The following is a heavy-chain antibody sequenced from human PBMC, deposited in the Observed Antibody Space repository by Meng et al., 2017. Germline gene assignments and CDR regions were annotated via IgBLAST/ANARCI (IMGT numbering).Heavy chain of an antibody. D-gene: IGHD5-18*01. Sequence: GQLEESGPWLRKPLTSLSLPCKVSGDTISRDGNYWVWIRQQPGNGLVWFMNTYNSSTTYANPSLKSLVTISVDTSKNQFSVKRSLVTDAATAEYYCARDDRGVGSYGPNWFDPWGQGTMVTVSS. CDR2: TYNSSTT. CDR3: ARDDRGVGSYGPNWFDP. V-gene: IGHV4-31*01. CDR1: GDTISRDGNY. J-gene: IGHJ5*02.